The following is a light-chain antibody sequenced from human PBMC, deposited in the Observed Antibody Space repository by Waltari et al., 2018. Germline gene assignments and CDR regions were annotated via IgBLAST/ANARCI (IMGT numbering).Light chain of an antibody. Sequence: DIQMTQSPSSLSASVGDRVTITCQASQDISNYLNWYQQKPGKAPKRLIYDASKLETGVPSRFSGGGSGTDFTFTISSLQPEDIATYYCQQYDNLRVTFGGGTKVEIK. CDR3: QQYDNLRVT. CDR2: DAS. J-gene: IGKJ4*01. CDR1: QDISNY. V-gene: IGKV1-33*01.